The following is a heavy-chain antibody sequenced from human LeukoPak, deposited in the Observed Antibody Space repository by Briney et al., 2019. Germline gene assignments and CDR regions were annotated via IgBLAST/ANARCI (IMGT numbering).Heavy chain of an antibody. CDR3: AKDRTSWYVNWFDL. D-gene: IGHD6-13*01. Sequence: GGSLRLSCAASGFTFSSYAMSWVRQAPGKGLEWVSAISGSGGSTYYADSVKGRFTISRDNSKNTLYLQMHSLRAEDTAVYYCAKDRTSWYVNWFDLWGQGTLVTVSS. CDR1: GFTFSSYA. J-gene: IGHJ5*02. CDR2: ISGSGGST. V-gene: IGHV3-23*01.